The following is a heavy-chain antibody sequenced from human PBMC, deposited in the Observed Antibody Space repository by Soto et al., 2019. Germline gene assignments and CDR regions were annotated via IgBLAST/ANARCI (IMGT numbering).Heavy chain of an antibody. Sequence: SVKVSCKASGFSFSSSTMQWVRQARGQRLEWIGWIVVGSGNANYAQKFQERVTINRDMSTSTAYMEVNSLRSEDTAVYYCAADSPKWNDNYWGQGTLVTVSS. V-gene: IGHV1-58*02. J-gene: IGHJ4*02. CDR2: IVVGSGNA. D-gene: IGHD1-20*01. CDR3: AADSPKWNDNY. CDR1: GFSFSSST.